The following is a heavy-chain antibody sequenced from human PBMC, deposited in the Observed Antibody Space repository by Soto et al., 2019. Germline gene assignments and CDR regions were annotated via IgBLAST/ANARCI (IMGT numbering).Heavy chain of an antibody. CDR3: ARVGYYYDSSGYYFGHWFDP. CDR1: GYTFTSYG. CDR2: ISAYNGNT. D-gene: IGHD3-22*01. J-gene: IGHJ5*02. V-gene: IGHV1-18*01. Sequence: ASVKVSCNASGYTFTSYGISLVRQAPGQGLEWMGWISAYNGNTNYAQKLQGRVTMTTDTSTSTAYMELRSLRSDDTAVYYCARVGYYYDSSGYYFGHWFDPWGQGTLVTVSS.